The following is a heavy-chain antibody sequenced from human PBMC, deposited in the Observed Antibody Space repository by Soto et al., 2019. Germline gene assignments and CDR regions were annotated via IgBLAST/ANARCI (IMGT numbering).Heavy chain of an antibody. J-gene: IGHJ6*02. Sequence: LRLSCAASVFTFSTYGMHWVRQAPGKGLEWVAVISYDGSNKYYADAVKGRFTISRDTFKNTLYLQLNSLTAEDTAVYYCAKDRIAVAGNCYYYGMDVWGQGTTVTAP. D-gene: IGHD6-19*01. CDR1: VFTFSTYG. CDR3: AKDRIAVAGNCYYYGMDV. V-gene: IGHV3-30*18. CDR2: ISYDGSNK.